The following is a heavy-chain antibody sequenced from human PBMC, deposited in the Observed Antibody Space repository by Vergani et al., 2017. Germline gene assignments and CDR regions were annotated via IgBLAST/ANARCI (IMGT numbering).Heavy chain of an antibody. V-gene: IGHV3-43D*03. Sequence: EVLLAESGGGVLQPGGSLRLSCAVSGFTFEDSAMHWVRQAPGKGLEWVSLISWNGGSTHYADSVKGRFTISRDNSKNSLYLQMNTLRAEDTALYYCARDIGPGGGSELNSWGQGTLVTVSS. CDR3: ARDIGPGGGSELNS. CDR2: ISWNGGST. D-gene: IGHD2-15*01. J-gene: IGHJ4*02. CDR1: GFTFEDSA.